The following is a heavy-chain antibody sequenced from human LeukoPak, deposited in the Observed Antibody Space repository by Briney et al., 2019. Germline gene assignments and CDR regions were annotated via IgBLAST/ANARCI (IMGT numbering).Heavy chain of an antibody. J-gene: IGHJ6*02. CDR2: IYYSGST. D-gene: IGHD6-13*01. CDR3: ARLGEVSSSWDQYGMDV. V-gene: IGHV4-59*08. Sequence: SETLSLTCTVSGGSISSYYWSWIRQPPGKGLEWIGYIYYSGSTNYNLSLKSRVTISEDTSKKKFSLKVSSVTAADTAVYYCARLGEVSSSWDQYGMDVWGQGTTVTVSS. CDR1: GGSISSYY.